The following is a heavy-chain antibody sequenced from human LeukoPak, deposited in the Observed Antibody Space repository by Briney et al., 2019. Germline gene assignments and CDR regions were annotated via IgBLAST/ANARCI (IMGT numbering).Heavy chain of an antibody. J-gene: IGHJ4*02. CDR3: ARDLQWRAVAGTLFGY. CDR2: INPSGGST. CDR1: GYTFTSYY. D-gene: IGHD6-19*01. Sequence: ASVKVSCKASGYTFTSYYMHWVRQAPGQGLEWMGIINPSGGSTSYAQKFQGRVTMTRDMSTSTVYMELSSLRSDDTAVYYCARDLQWRAVAGTLFGYWGQGTLVTVSS. V-gene: IGHV1-46*01.